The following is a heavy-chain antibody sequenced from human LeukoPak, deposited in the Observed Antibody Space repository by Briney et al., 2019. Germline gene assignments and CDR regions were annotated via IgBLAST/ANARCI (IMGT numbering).Heavy chain of an antibody. CDR1: VFTFSSYE. D-gene: IGHD4-17*01. Sequence: GGALRVSCAASVFTFSSYEMNWVRQAPGRGLGWVSYISSSGSTIYYADSLTGRFTISRDNAKNSLYLQMNSLRAEDTAVYYCARVYDYGDYPFDYWGQGTLVTVSS. J-gene: IGHJ4*02. V-gene: IGHV3-48*03. CDR3: ARVYDYGDYPFDY. CDR2: ISSSGSTI.